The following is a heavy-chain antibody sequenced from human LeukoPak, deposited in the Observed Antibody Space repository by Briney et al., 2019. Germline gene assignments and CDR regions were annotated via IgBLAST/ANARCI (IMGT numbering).Heavy chain of an antibody. CDR3: ASYGGPYGTGYYFDY. D-gene: IGHD1-1*01. CDR2: ISSSGSTI. V-gene: IGHV3-48*03. Sequence: PGGSLRLSCAPSGFTFSSYEMNWVPEAPGKGLEWVSYISSSGSTIYYADSVKGRFTISRDSAKNSLYLQMNSLRAEDTAVYYCASYGGPYGTGYYFDYWGQGTLVSASS. CDR1: GFTFSSYE. J-gene: IGHJ4*02.